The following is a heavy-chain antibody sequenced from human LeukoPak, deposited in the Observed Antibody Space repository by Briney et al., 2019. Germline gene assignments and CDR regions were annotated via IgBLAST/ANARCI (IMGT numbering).Heavy chain of an antibody. J-gene: IGHJ5*02. D-gene: IGHD6-6*01. CDR3: ARELSSSSSIGTNWFDP. CDR2: INPNSGGT. V-gene: IGHV1-2*02. Sequence: ASVKVSCKASGYTFTGYYMHWLRQAPGQGLEWMGWINPNSGGTNYAQKFQGRVTMTRDTSISTAYMELSRLRSDDTAVYYCARELSSSSSIGTNWFDPWGQGTLVTVSS. CDR1: GYTFTGYY.